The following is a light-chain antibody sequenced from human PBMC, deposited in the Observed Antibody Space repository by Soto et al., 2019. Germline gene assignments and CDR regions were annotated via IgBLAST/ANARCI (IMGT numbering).Light chain of an antibody. J-gene: IGLJ1*01. CDR2: DNN. V-gene: IGLV1-51*01. CDR3: GTWDSSLSAYYV. Sequence: QSVLTQPPSVSAAPGQKVTISCCGSSSNIGNNYVSWYQQLPGTAPKLLIYDNNKRPSGIPDRFSGSKSGTSATLGITGLQTGDEADYYCGTWDSSLSAYYVFGTGTKVNVL. CDR1: SSNIGNNY.